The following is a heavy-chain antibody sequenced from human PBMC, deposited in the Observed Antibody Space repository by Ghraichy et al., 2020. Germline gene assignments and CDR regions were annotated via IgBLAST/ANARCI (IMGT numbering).Heavy chain of an antibody. CDR2: VFYSGST. D-gene: IGHD6-13*01. CDR1: GGSISTYY. J-gene: IGHJ4*02. CDR3: ARAGASQQLARFDS. Sequence: SETLSLTCTVSGGSISTYYWSWIRQSPGKGLEWIGYVFYSGSTNYNPSLKGRVTISVDTSKNQFSLKLNSVTAADTAVYYCARAGASQQLARFDSWGQGTLVTVSS. V-gene: IGHV4-59*08.